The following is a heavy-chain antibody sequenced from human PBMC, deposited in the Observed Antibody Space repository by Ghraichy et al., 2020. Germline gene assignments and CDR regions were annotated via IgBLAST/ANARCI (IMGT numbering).Heavy chain of an antibody. CDR2: IYHSGGT. D-gene: IGHD6-13*01. CDR1: GASISSHY. CDR3: AKRGTSSWTSNWFDP. Sequence: SETLSLTCTVSGASISSHYWSWIRQSPGKRLEWIGYIYHSGGTNYNPSLNSRVTISIDTSKNQVSLKLSSATAADTAVYYCAKRGTSSWTSNWFDPWGQGTLVTVSS. V-gene: IGHV4-59*11. J-gene: IGHJ5*02.